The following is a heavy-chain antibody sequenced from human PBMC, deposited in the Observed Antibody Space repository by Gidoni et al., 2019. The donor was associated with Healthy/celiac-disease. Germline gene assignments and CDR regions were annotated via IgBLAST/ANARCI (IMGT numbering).Heavy chain of an antibody. CDR2: ISSSSSYI. CDR1: GFTFSSYS. V-gene: IGHV3-21*01. CDR3: ARDIIPGNSYWYFDL. Sequence: EVQLVESGGGLVKPGGSLRLSCAASGFTFSSYSMNWVRQAPGKGLEWVSSISSSSSYIYYADSVKGRFTISRDNAKNSLYLQMNSLRAEDTAVYYCARDIIPGNSYWYFDLWGRGTLVTVSS. J-gene: IGHJ2*01. D-gene: IGHD4-4*01.